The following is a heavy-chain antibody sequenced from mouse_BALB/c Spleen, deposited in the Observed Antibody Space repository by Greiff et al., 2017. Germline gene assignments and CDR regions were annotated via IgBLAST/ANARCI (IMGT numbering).Heavy chain of an antibody. D-gene: IGHD1-2*01. CDR2: ILPGSGST. J-gene: IGHJ3*01. V-gene: IGHV1-9*01. CDR3: ARVLRLRVFAY. CDR1: GYTFSSYW. Sequence: QVQLKESGAELMKPGASVKISCKATGYTFSSYWIEWVKQRPGHGLEWIGEILPGSGSTNYNEKFKGKATFTADTSSNTAYMQLSSLTSEDSAVYYCARVLRLRVFAYWGQGTLVTVSA.